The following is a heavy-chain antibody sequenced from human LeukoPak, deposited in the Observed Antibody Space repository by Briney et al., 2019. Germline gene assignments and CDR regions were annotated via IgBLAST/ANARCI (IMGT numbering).Heavy chain of an antibody. Sequence: ASVTVSCTASGYTFTSYAMNWVRQAPGQGLEWMGIINPSGGSTSYAQKFQGRVTMTRDTSTSTVYMELSSLRSEDTAVYYCARDSTGSSWYSYYYYGMDVLGQGTTVTVSS. CDR2: INPSGGST. CDR3: ARDSTGSSWYSYYYYGMDV. V-gene: IGHV1-46*01. CDR1: GYTFTSYA. D-gene: IGHD6-13*01. J-gene: IGHJ6*02.